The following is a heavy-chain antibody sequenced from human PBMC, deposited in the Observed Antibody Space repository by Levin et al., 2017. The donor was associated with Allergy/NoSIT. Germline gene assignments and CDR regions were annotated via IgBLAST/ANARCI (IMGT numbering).Heavy chain of an antibody. CDR1: GFTFSNYW. V-gene: IGHV3-7*01. Sequence: HAGGSLRLSCVASGFTFSNYWMTWVRQAPGKGLEWVANIKEDGSERHYVDSVKGRFTISRDNAKNSLYLQMDSLRAEDTAVYYCGRHGGAVSSWGQGTLVTVSS. CDR3: GRHGGAVSS. CDR2: IKEDGSER. D-gene: IGHD3-16*01. J-gene: IGHJ5*02.